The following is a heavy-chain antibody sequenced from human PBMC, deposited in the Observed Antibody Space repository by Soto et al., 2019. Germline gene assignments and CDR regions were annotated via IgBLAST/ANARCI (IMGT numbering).Heavy chain of an antibody. Sequence: GGSLRLSCAASGFTFSSYSMNWVRQAPGKGLEWVSSISSSSSYIYYADSVKGRFTISRDNAKNSLYLQMNSLRAEDTAVYYCARFLALRVYWYFDLWGRGTLVTVSS. CDR3: ARFLALRVYWYFDL. CDR1: GFTFSSYS. D-gene: IGHD3-3*01. CDR2: ISSSSSYI. V-gene: IGHV3-21*01. J-gene: IGHJ2*01.